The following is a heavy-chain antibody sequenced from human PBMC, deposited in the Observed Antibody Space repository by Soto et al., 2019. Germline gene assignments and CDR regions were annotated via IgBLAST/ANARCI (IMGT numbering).Heavy chain of an antibody. J-gene: IGHJ4*02. V-gene: IGHV3-15*01. CDR1: GFTFSNAW. CDR3: TTGPPHYGGNGVDY. Sequence: PGGSLRLSCAASGFTFSNAWLSWVRQAPGKGLEWVGRIKSKNDGGTTDYAAPVKGRFTISRDDSKNTLYLQMNSLKTEDTAVYYCTTGPPHYGGNGVDYWGQGTLVTVSS. D-gene: IGHD4-17*01. CDR2: IKSKNDGGTT.